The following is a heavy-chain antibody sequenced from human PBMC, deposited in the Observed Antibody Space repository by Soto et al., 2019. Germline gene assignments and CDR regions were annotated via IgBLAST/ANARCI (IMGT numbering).Heavy chain of an antibody. Sequence: GGSLRLSCAASGFTFSSYAMSWVRQAPGKGLEWVSAISGSGGSTYYADSVKGRFTISRDNSKNTLYLQMNSLRAEDTAVYYCAKDLRMITFGGVIVYWGQGTLVTVSS. J-gene: IGHJ4*02. CDR1: GFTFSSYA. D-gene: IGHD3-16*02. CDR3: AKDLRMITFGGVIVY. CDR2: ISGSGGST. V-gene: IGHV3-23*01.